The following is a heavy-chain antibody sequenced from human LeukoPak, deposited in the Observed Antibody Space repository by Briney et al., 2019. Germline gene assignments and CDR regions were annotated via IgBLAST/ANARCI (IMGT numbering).Heavy chain of an antibody. D-gene: IGHD3-3*01. J-gene: IGHJ6*03. CDR1: VGTFSSYA. CDR2: IIPILGAG. V-gene: IGHV1-69*05. CDR3: VASHFSGYYYYYMDV. Sequence: SSVTVSRTASVGTFSSYAISWVRHAPGPGREWKGGIIPILGAGNYAQQSQDRVTTTTDESASTEYMERRSSRPEYTAVLYYVASHFSGYYYYYMDVWGKGTTVTVSS.